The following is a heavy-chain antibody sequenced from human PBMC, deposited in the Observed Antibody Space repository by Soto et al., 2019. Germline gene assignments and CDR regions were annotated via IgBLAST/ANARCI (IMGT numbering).Heavy chain of an antibody. CDR1: GFTFSSNA. J-gene: IGHJ6*03. D-gene: IGHD2-15*01. CDR3: ARDRGSCSGGSCLGNYYMDG. CDR2: ILGSGART. V-gene: IGHV3-23*01. Sequence: EVQLLESGGGLVQPGGSLRLSCVASGFTFSSNAMTWVRQATGKGLEWVSTILGSGARTYYADSVKGRFTISKDNSKNTLYLQMNSLRAEDTAVYYCARDRGSCSGGSCLGNYYMDGWGKGTTVTVAS.